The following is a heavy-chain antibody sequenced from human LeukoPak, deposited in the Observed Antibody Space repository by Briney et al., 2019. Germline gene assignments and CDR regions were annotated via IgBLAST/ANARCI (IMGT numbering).Heavy chain of an antibody. Sequence: PGGSLRLSCAASGFTFSSYEMNWVRQAPGKGLEWVAYISSSGGIIYYADSVKGRFTISRDNAKNSLYLQMNSLRAEDTAVYYCARSTLYDILTEYYFDYWGQGTLVTVSS. V-gene: IGHV3-48*03. J-gene: IGHJ4*02. CDR1: GFTFSSYE. CDR2: ISSSGGII. D-gene: IGHD3-9*01. CDR3: ARSTLYDILTEYYFDY.